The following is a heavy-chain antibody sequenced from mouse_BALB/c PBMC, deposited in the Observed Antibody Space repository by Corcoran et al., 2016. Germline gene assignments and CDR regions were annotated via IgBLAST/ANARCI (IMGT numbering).Heavy chain of an antibody. V-gene: IGHV1-9*01. CDR2: ILPGSGST. CDR1: GYTFSSYW. D-gene: IGHD1-1*01. Sequence: QVQLQQSGAELMKPGASVKISCKANGYTFSSYWIEWVKQRPGHGLEWIGEILPGSGSTNYNEKFKGKATFTADTSSNTAYMQLSSLTSEDSAVYYCARGLLRYAMDYWGQGTSVTVSS. J-gene: IGHJ4*01. CDR3: ARGLLRYAMDY.